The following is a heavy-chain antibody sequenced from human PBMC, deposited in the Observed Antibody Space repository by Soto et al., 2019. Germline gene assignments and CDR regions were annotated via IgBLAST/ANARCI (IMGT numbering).Heavy chain of an antibody. CDR2: LWYDGSNK. V-gene: IGHV3-33*01. CDR1: GFTFSSYC. D-gene: IGHD2-2*01. CDR3: AREAEDVVVPAPGLEYYYYSGMDV. Sequence: SLRLFRAASGFTFSSYCLRWVRQAPGKGVDWVAVLWYDGSNKYYADSVKGRFTISRDNSKNTLYLQMNSLRAEDTAVYYCAREAEDVVVPAPGLEYYYYSGMDVWGQGTTVTVSS. J-gene: IGHJ6*02.